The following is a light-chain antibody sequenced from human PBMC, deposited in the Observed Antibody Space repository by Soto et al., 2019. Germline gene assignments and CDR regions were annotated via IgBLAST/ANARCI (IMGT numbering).Light chain of an antibody. CDR1: SSDVGGYNY. Sequence: QSALTQPRSVSGSPGQSVTISCTGTSSDVGGYNYVSWYQHHPGTAPKLMIYDVTKRPSGVPDRFSGSKSGNTASLTISGLQADDEANYYCCSYADTYTLVFGGGTKLTV. V-gene: IGLV2-11*01. CDR3: CSYADTYTLV. J-gene: IGLJ2*01. CDR2: DVT.